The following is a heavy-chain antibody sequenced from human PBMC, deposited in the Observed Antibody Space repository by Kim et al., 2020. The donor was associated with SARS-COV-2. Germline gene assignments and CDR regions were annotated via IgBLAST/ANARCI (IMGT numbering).Heavy chain of an antibody. V-gene: IGHV4-39*01. CDR3: GRQTSLWSGDDIDC. Sequence: SETLSLTCSVSGGSISSSRYYWGWVRQPPGKGLEWLATMYYTGRTYYNQSLESRVTLSADTSKNGVSLKLTSVTAADTAVYYCGRQTSLWSGDDIDCWG. CDR2: MYYTGRT. J-gene: IGHJ4*01. D-gene: IGHD3-10*01. CDR1: GGSISSSRYY.